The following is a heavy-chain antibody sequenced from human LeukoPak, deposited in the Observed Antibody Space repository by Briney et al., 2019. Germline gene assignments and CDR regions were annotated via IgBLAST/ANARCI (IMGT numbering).Heavy chain of an antibody. CDR1: GDTFTSYY. D-gene: IGHD1-26*01. CDR3: ARYASGTNFRGIDS. CDR2: INPNSGGT. V-gene: IGHV1-2*02. J-gene: IGHJ4*02. Sequence: GASVKVSCKASGDTFTSYYMHWVRQAPGQGLEWMGWINPNSGGTNYAQKFQGRVTMTRDTSISTAYMELSRLRSDDTAVYYCARYASGTNFRGIDSWGQGTLVTVSS.